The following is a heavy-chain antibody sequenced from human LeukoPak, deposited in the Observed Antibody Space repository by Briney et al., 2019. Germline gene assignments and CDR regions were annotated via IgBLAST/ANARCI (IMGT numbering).Heavy chain of an antibody. CDR3: AREVGYNGWFDP. V-gene: IGHV3-30-3*01. CDR1: GFTFSSYA. CDR2: ISYDGSNK. D-gene: IGHD5-24*01. J-gene: IGHJ5*02. Sequence: PGRSLRLSCAASGFTFSSYAMHWVRQAPGKGLEWVAVISYDGSNKYYADSVKGRFTISRDNSKNTLYLQMNSLRAEDTAVYYCAREVGYNGWFDPWGQGTLVTASS.